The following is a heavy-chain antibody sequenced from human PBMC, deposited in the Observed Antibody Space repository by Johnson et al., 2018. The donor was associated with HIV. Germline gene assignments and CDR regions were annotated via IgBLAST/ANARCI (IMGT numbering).Heavy chain of an antibody. V-gene: IGHV3-20*04. Sequence: VQLVESGGGVVRPGGSLRLSCAASGFTFDDYGMNWIRQAPGKGLEWVSGISWNSGSIGYADSVKGRFTISRDNAKNSLYLQMKNLRAEDTALYYCARVSDDYGGNPAAWGAFDVWGQGTMVTVSS. CDR2: ISWNSGSI. D-gene: IGHD4-23*01. CDR3: ARVSDDYGGNPAAWGAFDV. CDR1: GFTFDDYG. J-gene: IGHJ3*01.